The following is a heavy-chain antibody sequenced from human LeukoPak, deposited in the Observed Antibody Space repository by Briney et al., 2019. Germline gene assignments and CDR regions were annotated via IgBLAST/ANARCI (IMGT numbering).Heavy chain of an antibody. CDR2: ISSSSSYI. Sequence: GGSLRLSCAASGFTFSSYSMNWVRQAPGKGLEWVSSISSSSSYIYYADSVKGRFTISRDNAKNSLYLQMNSLRAEDTAVYYCARASSIAAGGYDYWGQGTLVTVSS. D-gene: IGHD6-6*01. V-gene: IGHV3-21*01. CDR1: GFTFSSYS. CDR3: ARASSIAAGGYDY. J-gene: IGHJ4*02.